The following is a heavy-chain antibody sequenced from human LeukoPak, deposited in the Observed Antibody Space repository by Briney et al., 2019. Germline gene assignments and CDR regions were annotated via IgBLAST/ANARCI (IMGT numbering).Heavy chain of an antibody. V-gene: IGHV3-21*01. Sequence: PGGSLRLSCAASGFTFSSYTMNWVRQASGKGLEWVSSISSSSTYIYYADSVKGRFTISRDNAKNSVYLQMNSLRADDTAVYYCARDRVGGRGTLVTVSS. CDR3: ARDRV. CDR1: GFTFSSYT. J-gene: IGHJ4*02. CDR2: ISSSSTYI.